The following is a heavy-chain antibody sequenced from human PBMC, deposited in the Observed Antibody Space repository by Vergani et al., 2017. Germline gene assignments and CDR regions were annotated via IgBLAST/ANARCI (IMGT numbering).Heavy chain of an antibody. CDR2: ISSSGSTI. CDR3: ARKRWEYCSSTSCYGGDWYFDL. V-gene: IGHV3-11*01. D-gene: IGHD2-2*01. Sequence: QVQLVESGGGLVKPGGSLRLSCAASGFTFSDYYMSWIRQAPGKGLEWVSYISSSGSTIYYADSVKGRFTISRDNAKNSLYLQMNSLRAEDTAVYYCARKRWEYCSSTSCYGGDWYFDLWGRGTLVTVSS. CDR1: GFTFSDYY. J-gene: IGHJ2*01.